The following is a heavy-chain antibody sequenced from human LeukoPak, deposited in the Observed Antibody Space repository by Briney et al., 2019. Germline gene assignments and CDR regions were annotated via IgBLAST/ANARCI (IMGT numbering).Heavy chain of an antibody. CDR2: INWNGGST. Sequence: GGSLRLSCAASGFTFSSYAMSWVRQAPGKGLEWVSGINWNGGSTGYADSVKGRFTISRDNAKNSLYLQMNSLRAEDTALYYCARDYYYDSSGYYPWRAFDIWGQGTMVTVSS. J-gene: IGHJ3*02. D-gene: IGHD3-22*01. CDR3: ARDYYYDSSGYYPWRAFDI. CDR1: GFTFSSYA. V-gene: IGHV3-20*04.